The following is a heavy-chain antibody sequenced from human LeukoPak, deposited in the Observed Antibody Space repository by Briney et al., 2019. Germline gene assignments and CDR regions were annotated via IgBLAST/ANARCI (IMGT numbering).Heavy chain of an antibody. Sequence: GGSLRLSCAASGFTFSSYAMSWVRQAPGKGLEWVSAISGSGGSTYYADSVKGRFTISRDNSKNTLYLQMNSLRAEDTAVYYCAKKGYYYDSSGYYYGYFDYWGQGTLVTVSS. CDR2: ISGSGGST. J-gene: IGHJ4*02. CDR1: GFTFSSYA. D-gene: IGHD3-22*01. V-gene: IGHV3-23*01. CDR3: AKKGYYYDSSGYYYGYFDY.